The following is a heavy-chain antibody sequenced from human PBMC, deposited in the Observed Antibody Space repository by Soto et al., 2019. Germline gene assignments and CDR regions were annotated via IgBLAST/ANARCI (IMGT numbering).Heavy chain of an antibody. CDR1: GFTFSNAW. D-gene: IGHD2-2*02. Sequence: GGSLRLSCAASGFTFSNAWMSWVRQAPGKGLEWVGRIKSKTDGGTTDYAAPVKGRFTISRDDSKNTLYLQMNSLKTEDTAVYYCTPHRYCSSTIGYTGDNSNNYGRAAWGQGPTVTVSS. CDR2: IKSKTDGGTT. CDR3: TPHRYCSSTIGYTGDNSNNYGRAA. V-gene: IGHV3-15*01. J-gene: IGHJ6*02.